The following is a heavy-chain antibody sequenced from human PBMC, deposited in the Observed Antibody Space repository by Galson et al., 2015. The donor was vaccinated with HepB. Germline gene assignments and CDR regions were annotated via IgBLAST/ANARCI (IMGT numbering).Heavy chain of an antibody. CDR3: AREGRSINWDDRYFDL. CDR2: IGKGGDT. Sequence: SLRLSCAVSGSTFRSYDMHWVRQVIGKGLEWVSAIGKGGDTYYAGSVKGRFTISRENAKDSLYLQMNSLRAGDTAIYYCAREGRSINWDDRYFDLWGRGTLVTVSS. V-gene: IGHV3-13*01. CDR1: GSTFRSYD. J-gene: IGHJ2*01. D-gene: IGHD1-1*01.